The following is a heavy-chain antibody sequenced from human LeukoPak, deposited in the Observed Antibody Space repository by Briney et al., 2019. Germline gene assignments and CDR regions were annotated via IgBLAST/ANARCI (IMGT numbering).Heavy chain of an antibody. V-gene: IGHV1-2*02. J-gene: IGHJ4*02. Sequence: ASVKVSCKASGYTFTGYYMHWVRQAPGQGLEWMGWINPNSGGTNYAQKFQGRVTMTRDTSINTAYMELSRLRSDDTAVYYCASPVDTAYYFDYWGQGTLVTVSS. CDR1: GYTFTGYY. CDR3: ASPVDTAYYFDY. D-gene: IGHD5-18*01. CDR2: INPNSGGT.